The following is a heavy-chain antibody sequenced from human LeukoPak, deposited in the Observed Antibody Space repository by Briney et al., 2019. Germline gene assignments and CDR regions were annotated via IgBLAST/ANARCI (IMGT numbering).Heavy chain of an antibody. D-gene: IGHD2-15*01. CDR1: GGSISSSTW. Sequence: PSETLSLTCGVSGGSISSSTWWSWVRQPPGKGLEWIGEIYHSGSTNYNPFLKRRVTISVDKSKNQFSLKLSSVTAADTAVYYCAREGEAARLKYWGQGTLVTVSS. V-gene: IGHV4-4*02. CDR2: IYHSGST. CDR3: AREGEAARLKY. J-gene: IGHJ4*02.